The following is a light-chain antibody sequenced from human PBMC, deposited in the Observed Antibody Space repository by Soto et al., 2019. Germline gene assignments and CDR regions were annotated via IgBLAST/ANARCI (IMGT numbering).Light chain of an antibody. CDR1: QSIDIW. V-gene: IGKV1-5*03. Sequence: DIQMIQSPSTLSASVGDRVSITCRATQSIDIWLAWYQQKPGKAPKVLIYKASILESVVPSRFSGSGSGTQFTLTISSLQPEDLASSYGQQYKSYPRTFGQGTKLEIK. J-gene: IGKJ1*01. CDR2: KAS. CDR3: QQYKSYPRT.